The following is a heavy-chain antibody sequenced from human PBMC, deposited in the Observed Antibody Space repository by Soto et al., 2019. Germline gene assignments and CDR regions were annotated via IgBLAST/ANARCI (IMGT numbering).Heavy chain of an antibody. CDR1: GGSISSGGYS. V-gene: IGHV4-30-2*01. J-gene: IGHJ4*02. CDR3: ARAFTSIGLFDY. D-gene: IGHD2-15*01. CDR2: LYYGGTT. Sequence: SETLSLTCAVSGGSISSGGYSWSWIRQPPGQGLEWIGYLYYGGTTYSNPSLKSRVSISGDWSKNQFSLKLNSVTAADTAVYYCARAFTSIGLFDYLGPGTLVTVSS.